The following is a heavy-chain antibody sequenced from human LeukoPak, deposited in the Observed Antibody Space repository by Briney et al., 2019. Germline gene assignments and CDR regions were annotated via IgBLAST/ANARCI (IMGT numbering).Heavy chain of an antibody. CDR1: GFSFDDYG. J-gene: IGHJ4*02. V-gene: IGHV3-20*04. CDR3: ARDDRLVQFGN. Sequence: PGGSLRLSCAAPGFSFDDYGMCWVPQAPGKGLEWLSGINWKTGATGYSDSVKGRFTISKDNTKNSPYLQMNSLRAEDTARYYCARDDRLVQFGNWGQGTLVTVSS. D-gene: IGHD1-1*01. CDR2: INWKTGAT.